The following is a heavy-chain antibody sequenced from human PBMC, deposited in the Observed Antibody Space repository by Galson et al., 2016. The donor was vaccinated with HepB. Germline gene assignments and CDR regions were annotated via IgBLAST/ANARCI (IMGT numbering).Heavy chain of an antibody. CDR3: ASRDLRDGFDI. J-gene: IGHJ3*02. CDR1: GYSFTGYW. Sequence: QSGAEVKKPGESLKISCKASGYSFTGYWIGWVRRRPGKGLEWMGIIYPGDSDTRYSPSFQAKVTISADKSITTANLQWSSLKASDTAIDSCASRDLRDGFDIWGQGTMVTVSS. CDR2: IYPGDSDT. V-gene: IGHV5-51*01.